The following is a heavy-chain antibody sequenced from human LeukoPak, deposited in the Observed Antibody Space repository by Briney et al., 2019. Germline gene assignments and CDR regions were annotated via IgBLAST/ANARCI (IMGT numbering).Heavy chain of an antibody. CDR2: ISYDGSNK. D-gene: IGHD6-13*01. V-gene: IGHV3-30*03. J-gene: IGHJ4*02. CDR3: ARGYSSSWYRADGGPVY. Sequence: PGRSLRLSCAASGFTFSTYGMHWVRQAPGKGLEWVAVISYDGSNKYYADSVKGRFTISRDNSKNTLYLQMGSLRAEDMAVYYCARGYSSSWYRADGGPVYWGQGTLVTVSS. CDR1: GFTFSTYG.